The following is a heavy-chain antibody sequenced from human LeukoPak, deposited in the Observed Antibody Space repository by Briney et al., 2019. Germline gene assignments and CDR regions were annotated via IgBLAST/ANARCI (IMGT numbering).Heavy chain of an antibody. D-gene: IGHD3-22*01. Sequence: SQTLSLTCTVSGGSISSGNYYWSWIRQPAGKGLEWIGRIYTSGSTNYNPSLKSRVTISVDTSKNQFSLKLTSVTAADTAVYYCARDTYYYDSSAYYHNWFDPWGPGTLVTVSS. CDR2: IYTSGST. V-gene: IGHV4-61*02. CDR1: GGSISSGNYY. J-gene: IGHJ5*02. CDR3: ARDTYYYDSSAYYHNWFDP.